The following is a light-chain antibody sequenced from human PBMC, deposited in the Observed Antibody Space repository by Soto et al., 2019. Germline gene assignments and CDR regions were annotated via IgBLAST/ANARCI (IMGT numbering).Light chain of an antibody. J-gene: IGKJ1*01. Sequence: IQMTQSPSTMSASVGDRVTITCRASQSIDSWLAWYQQKPGKAPKSLMYKASNLESGVPSRFSGSGSETEFTLTISSLQPDDFAIYYCQHYKSYPWTFGQGTKVDIK. CDR3: QHYKSYPWT. CDR1: QSIDSW. V-gene: IGKV1-5*03. CDR2: KAS.